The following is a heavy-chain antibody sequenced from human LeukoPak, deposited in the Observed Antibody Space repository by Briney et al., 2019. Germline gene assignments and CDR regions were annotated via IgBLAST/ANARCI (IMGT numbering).Heavy chain of an antibody. CDR2: IRYDGSNK. V-gene: IGHV3-30*02. Sequence: GGSLRLSCAASGFTFSSYGMHWVRQAPGKGLEWVAFIRYDGSNKYYADSVKGRFTISRDNSKNTLYLQMNSLRAEDTAVYYCANGGSIAALVQAFDIWGQGTMVTVSS. CDR1: GFTFSSYG. CDR3: ANGGSIAALVQAFDI. J-gene: IGHJ3*02. D-gene: IGHD6-6*01.